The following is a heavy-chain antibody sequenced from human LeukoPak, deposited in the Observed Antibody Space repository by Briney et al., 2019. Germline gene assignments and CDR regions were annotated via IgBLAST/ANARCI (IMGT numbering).Heavy chain of an antibody. CDR2: IRHDGSSE. Sequence: GGSLRLSCAASGFTFSSYGIHWVRQAPGKGLEWVAFIRHDGSSEYYTDSVKGRFTISRDNSKNTLYPQMNSLRAEDTAVYYCAKSRMTIMTHAGMDVWGKGTTVTISS. D-gene: IGHD4/OR15-4a*01. V-gene: IGHV3-30*02. CDR3: AKSRMTIMTHAGMDV. J-gene: IGHJ6*04. CDR1: GFTFSSYG.